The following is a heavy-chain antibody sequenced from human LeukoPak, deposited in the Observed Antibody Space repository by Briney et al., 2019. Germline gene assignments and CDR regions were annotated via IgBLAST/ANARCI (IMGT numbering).Heavy chain of an antibody. CDR2: IKQDGSEK. CDR1: GFTFSNFA. CDR3: ARVYYDILTGYYKPPDY. Sequence: GGSLRLSCAASGFTFSNFALHWVRQAPGKGLEWVANIKQDGSEKYYVDSVKGRFTISRDNSKNTLYLQMNSLRAEDTAVYYCARVYYDILTGYYKPPDYWGQGTLVTVSS. V-gene: IGHV3-7*01. D-gene: IGHD3-9*01. J-gene: IGHJ4*02.